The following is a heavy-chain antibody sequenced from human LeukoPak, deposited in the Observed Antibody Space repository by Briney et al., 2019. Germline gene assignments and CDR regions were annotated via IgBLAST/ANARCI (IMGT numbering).Heavy chain of an antibody. Sequence: AETQSLTCTVSGGSISSYCWSWIRQPPRKGLEWIGYIYYSGSTNYNPSLKSRLTISVDTSKNQFSLKLSSVTAADTAVYYCARLRPSGWGYYDMDVWGQGTTDTVSS. D-gene: IGHD3-22*01. CDR3: ARLRPSGWGYYDMDV. V-gene: IGHV4-59*08. CDR1: GGSISSYC. CDR2: IYYSGST. J-gene: IGHJ6*02.